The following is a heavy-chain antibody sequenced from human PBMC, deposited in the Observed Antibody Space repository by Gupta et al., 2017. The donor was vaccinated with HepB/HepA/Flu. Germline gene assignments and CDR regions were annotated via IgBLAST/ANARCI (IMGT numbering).Heavy chain of an antibody. CDR2: ISSSGSTI. Sequence: EVQLVESGGGLVQPGGSLRLSCAASGFTFSSYEMHWVRQAPGKGLEWVSYISSSGSTIYYADSVKGRFTISRDNAKNSLYLQMNSLRAEDTAVYYCARDPLRIAASGTLFDYWGQGTLVTVSS. V-gene: IGHV3-48*03. J-gene: IGHJ4*02. CDR1: GFTFSSYE. D-gene: IGHD6-13*01. CDR3: ARDPLRIAASGTLFDY.